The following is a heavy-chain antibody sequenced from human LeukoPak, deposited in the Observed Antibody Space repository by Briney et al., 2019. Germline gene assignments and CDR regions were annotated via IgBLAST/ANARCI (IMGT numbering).Heavy chain of an antibody. V-gene: IGHV4-34*01. D-gene: IGHD3-3*01. CDR3: ARGYYGHFDF. CDR1: GGSFSGYY. CDR2: INHSGST. J-gene: IGHJ4*02. Sequence: SETLSLTCAVYGGSFSGYYWSWIRQPPGKGLEWIGEINHSGSTNYNPSLKSRVTISVDTSKNQFSLKLSSVTAADTALYYCARGYYGHFDFWGRGTLVNVSS.